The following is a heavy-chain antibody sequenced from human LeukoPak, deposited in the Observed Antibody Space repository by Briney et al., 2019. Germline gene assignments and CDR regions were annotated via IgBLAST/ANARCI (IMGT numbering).Heavy chain of an antibody. V-gene: IGHV1-3*01. J-gene: IGHJ4*02. D-gene: IGHD2-21*01. CDR3: ARVSRVVATTDY. CDR1: GGTFSSYA. Sequence: ASVKVSCKASGGTFSSYAISWVRQAPGQGLEWMGWINGGDDNTRYSQKFQGRVTITKDTLASTAYMELSSLRSEDTAVYYCARVSRVVATTDYWGQGTLVTVSS. CDR2: INGGDDNT.